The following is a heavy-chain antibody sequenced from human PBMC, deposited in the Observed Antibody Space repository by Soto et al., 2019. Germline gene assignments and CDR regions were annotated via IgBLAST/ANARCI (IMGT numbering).Heavy chain of an antibody. J-gene: IGHJ5*02. CDR3: AHRPSDYIWGSYPT. D-gene: IGHD3-16*01. CDR2: ISWDGDK. Sequence: QITLKESGPTLVKPTQTLTLTCTFSGFSLSSSGVGVAWIRQPPGKALEWLALISWDGDKYYSPSLKHRLSISKDTSENHVVLTLTNVDPVDTGTYFCAHRPSDYIWGSYPTWGQGTLVTVSS. CDR1: GFSLSSSGVG. V-gene: IGHV2-5*02.